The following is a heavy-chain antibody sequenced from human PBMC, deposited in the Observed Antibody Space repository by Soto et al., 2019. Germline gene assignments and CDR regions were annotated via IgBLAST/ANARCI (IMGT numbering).Heavy chain of an antibody. CDR1: GYTFTGYY. V-gene: IGHV1-2*04. Sequence: ASVKVSCKASGYTFTGYYMHSVRQAPGQGLEWMGWINPNSGGTNYAQKFQGWVTMTRDTSISTAYMELSRLRSDDTAVYYCARESYYDYIWGSYRPFDYWGQGTLVTVSS. J-gene: IGHJ4*02. CDR3: ARESYYDYIWGSYRPFDY. D-gene: IGHD3-16*02. CDR2: INPNSGGT.